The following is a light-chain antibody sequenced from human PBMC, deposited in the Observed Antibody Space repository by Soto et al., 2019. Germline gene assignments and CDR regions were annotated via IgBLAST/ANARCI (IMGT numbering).Light chain of an antibody. V-gene: IGKV3-11*01. CDR3: QQRSNWPRT. CDR1: QSVSSY. Sequence: EIALTQSPATLSLSPGERATLSCRASQSVSSYLAWYQQKPGQAPRLLIYDASNRATGIPARFSGSGSGTDFTLTISSLEPEDFAVSYCQQRSNWPRTFGQGPKVDI. J-gene: IGKJ1*01. CDR2: DAS.